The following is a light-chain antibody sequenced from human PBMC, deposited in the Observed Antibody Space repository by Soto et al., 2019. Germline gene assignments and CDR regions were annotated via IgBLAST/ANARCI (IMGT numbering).Light chain of an antibody. CDR1: QTIYSN. CDR3: QQRSNWPVT. CDR2: DAS. J-gene: IGKJ5*01. Sequence: EIVMTQSPATLSVSPGERATLSCRASQTIYSNVAWYQQRPGQPPRLLIYDASNRATGIPARFSGSGSGTDFTLTISSLEPEDFAVYYCQQRSNWPVTFGQGTRLEI. V-gene: IGKV3-11*01.